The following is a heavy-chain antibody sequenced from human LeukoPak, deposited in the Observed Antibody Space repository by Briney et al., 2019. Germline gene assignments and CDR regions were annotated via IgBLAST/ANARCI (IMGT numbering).Heavy chain of an antibody. V-gene: IGHV4-34*01. Sequence: PGGTLRLSCAASGFVFSSHGMNWVRQAPGKGLEWIGEINHSGSTNYNPSLKSRVTISVDTSKNQFSLKLSSVTAADTAVYYCARTQQWLVTDYWGQGTLVTVSS. J-gene: IGHJ4*02. D-gene: IGHD6-19*01. CDR1: GFVFSSHG. CDR2: INHSGST. CDR3: ARTQQWLVTDY.